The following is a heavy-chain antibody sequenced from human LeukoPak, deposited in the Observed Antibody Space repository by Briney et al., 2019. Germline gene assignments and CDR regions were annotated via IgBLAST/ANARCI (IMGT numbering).Heavy chain of an antibody. J-gene: IGHJ4*02. CDR3: ARGDIVVVPAAIVDY. Sequence: GGSLRLSCAASGFTFSSYWMHWVRQAPGKGLVWVSRINSDGSSTSYADSVNGRFTISRDNAKNTLYLQMNSLRAEDTAVYYCARGDIVVVPAAIVDYWGQGTLVTASS. V-gene: IGHV3-74*01. D-gene: IGHD2-2*02. CDR2: INSDGSST. CDR1: GFTFSSYW.